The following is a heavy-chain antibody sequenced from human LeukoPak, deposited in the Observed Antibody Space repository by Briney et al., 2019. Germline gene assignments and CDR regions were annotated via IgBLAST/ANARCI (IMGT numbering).Heavy chain of an antibody. Sequence: ASVKVSCKVSGYTLTELSMHWVRQAPGKGVEWMGGFDPEDGETIYAQKFQGRVTMTEDTSTDTAYMELSSLRSEDKAVYYCATSGPSPTAGTRYFQHWGQGTLVTVSS. V-gene: IGHV1-24*01. CDR3: ATSGPSPTAGTRYFQH. J-gene: IGHJ1*01. CDR1: GYTLTELS. CDR2: FDPEDGET. D-gene: IGHD6-13*01.